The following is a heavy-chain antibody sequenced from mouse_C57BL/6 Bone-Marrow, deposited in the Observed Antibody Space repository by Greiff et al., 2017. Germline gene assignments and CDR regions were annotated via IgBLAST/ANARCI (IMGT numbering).Heavy chain of an antibody. J-gene: IGHJ3*01. Sequence: EVKLVESGPGLVKPSQSLSLTCSVTGYSITSGYYWNWIRQFPGNKLEWMGYISYDGSNNYNPSLKNRISITRDTSKNRFFLKLNSVTTEDTATYYCARVWYSSWFAYWGQGTLVTVSA. D-gene: IGHD2-12*01. CDR2: ISYDGSN. CDR3: ARVWYSSWFAY. CDR1: GYSITSGYY. V-gene: IGHV3-6*01.